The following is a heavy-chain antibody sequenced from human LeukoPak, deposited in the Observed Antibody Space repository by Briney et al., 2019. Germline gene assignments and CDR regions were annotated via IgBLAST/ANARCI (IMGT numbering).Heavy chain of an antibody. Sequence: GGSLRLSCAASGFTFSSYAMSWVRQAPGKGLEWVSAISGSGGSTYYADSVKGRFTISRDNSMNTLYLQMNSLRAEDTAVYYCANSPYGDYTYYFDYWGQGTLVTVSS. CDR1: GFTFSSYA. CDR2: ISGSGGST. V-gene: IGHV3-23*01. D-gene: IGHD4-17*01. CDR3: ANSPYGDYTYYFDY. J-gene: IGHJ4*02.